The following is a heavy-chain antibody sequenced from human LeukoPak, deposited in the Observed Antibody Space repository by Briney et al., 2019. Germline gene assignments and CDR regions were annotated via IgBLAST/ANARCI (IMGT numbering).Heavy chain of an antibody. CDR2: ISAYNGNT. CDR3: ARERGVRYQLLSTRQSAFDI. CDR1: GYTFTSYG. V-gene: IGHV1-18*01. J-gene: IGHJ3*02. D-gene: IGHD2-2*01. Sequence: ASVKVSCKASGYTFTSYGISWVRQAPGQGLEWMGWISAYNGNTNYAQKLQGRVTMTTDTSTSTAYMELRSLRSDDTAVYYCARERGVRYQLLSTRQSAFDIWGQGTMVTVSS.